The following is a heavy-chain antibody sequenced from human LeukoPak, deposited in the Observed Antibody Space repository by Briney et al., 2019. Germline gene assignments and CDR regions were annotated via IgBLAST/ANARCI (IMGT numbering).Heavy chain of an antibody. V-gene: IGHV4-59*01. D-gene: IGHD1-1*01. CDR2: ISYTVTT. CDR3: ARVGDWNDLVY. J-gene: IGHJ4*02. CDR1: GGSISTYY. Sequence: PSETLSPTCTVSGGSISTYYWSWIRRPPGKGLEWIGYISYTVTTNYNPSLKSRVTISVDTSKNQFSLKLSSVTAADTAVYYCARVGDWNDLVYWGQGTLVTVSS.